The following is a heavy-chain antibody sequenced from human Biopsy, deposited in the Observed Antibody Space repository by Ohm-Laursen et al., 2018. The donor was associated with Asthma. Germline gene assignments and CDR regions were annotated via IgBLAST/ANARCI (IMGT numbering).Heavy chain of an antibody. Sequence: SLRLSCAASGFTFGDYWMSWVRQVPGKGLEWVATVGPDESYTDHADSVKGRFTISRDNSKNTLHLQMNSLSPEDTAVYYCARDFSRAIMIGGGREHYFDFWGQGTLVTVSS. CDR1: GFTFGDYW. V-gene: IGHV3-33*08. CDR3: ARDFSRAIMIGGGREHYFDF. D-gene: IGHD3-16*01. J-gene: IGHJ4*02. CDR2: VGPDESYT.